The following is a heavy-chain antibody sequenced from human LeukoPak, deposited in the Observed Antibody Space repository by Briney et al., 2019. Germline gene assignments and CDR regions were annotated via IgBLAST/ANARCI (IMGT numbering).Heavy chain of an antibody. Sequence: GGSLRLSCAASGFTFSNYAMTWVRQTPEKGLEWVSSITDSGTNTYYADPVKGRFTISRDNSKNTLYLQMSGLRAEDTAVYYCAKNIAAGGMGNYLDDFWGQGTLVTVSS. J-gene: IGHJ4*02. D-gene: IGHD6-13*01. CDR1: GFTFSNYA. V-gene: IGHV3-23*01. CDR2: ITDSGTNT. CDR3: AKNIAAGGMGNYLDDF.